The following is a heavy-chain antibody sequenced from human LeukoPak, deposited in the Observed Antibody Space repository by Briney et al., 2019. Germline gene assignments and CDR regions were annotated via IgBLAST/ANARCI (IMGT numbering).Heavy chain of an antibody. CDR1: GGSIINYY. Sequence: SETLFLTCTMSGGSIINYYWTWIRQPPGKGLEWIGHIYYSGGTNYNPSLKSRVTISVDTSKKEFSLKLTSVIAADTAVYYCARVAKHFRGGLSFYFMDVWGIGTTVTISS. CDR3: ARVAKHFRGGLSFYFMDV. CDR2: IYYSGGT. J-gene: IGHJ6*03. V-gene: IGHV4-59*01. D-gene: IGHD3-10*01.